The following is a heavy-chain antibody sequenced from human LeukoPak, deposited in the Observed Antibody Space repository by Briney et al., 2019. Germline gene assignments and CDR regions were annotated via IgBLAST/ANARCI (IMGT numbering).Heavy chain of an antibody. CDR1: GGSISSYY. V-gene: IGHV4-59*12. J-gene: IGHJ4*02. Sequence: SETLSLTCTVSGGSISSYYWSWIRQPPGKGLEWIGYIYYSGSTNYNPSLKSRVTMSVDTSKNQFSLKLSSVTAADTAVYYCARETSRDGYILYWGQGTLVTVSS. D-gene: IGHD5-24*01. CDR2: IYYSGST. CDR3: ARETSRDGYILY.